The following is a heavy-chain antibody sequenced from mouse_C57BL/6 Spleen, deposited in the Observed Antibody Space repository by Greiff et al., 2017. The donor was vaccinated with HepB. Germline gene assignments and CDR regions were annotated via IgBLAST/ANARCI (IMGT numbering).Heavy chain of an antibody. J-gene: IGHJ4*01. CDR1: GFTFSSYA. D-gene: IGHD3-2*02. V-gene: IGHV5-4*01. Sequence: EVKLVESGGGLVKPGGSLKLSCAASGFTFSSYAMSWVRQTPEKRLEWVATISDGGSYTYYPDNVKGRFTISRDNAKNNLYLQMSHLKSEDTAMYYCARDRTAQAKGYAMDYWGQGTSVTVSS. CDR2: ISDGGSYT. CDR3: ARDRTAQAKGYAMDY.